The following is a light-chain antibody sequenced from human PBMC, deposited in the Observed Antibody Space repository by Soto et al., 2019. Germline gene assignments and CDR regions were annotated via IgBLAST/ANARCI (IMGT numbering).Light chain of an antibody. CDR1: SSDVGGYNS. CDR3: AAWDDSLSGWV. Sequence: QSALTQPPSASGSPGQSVTISCTGTSSDVGGYNSVSWYQHHPGKAPKLMIYEVSKRPSGVPDRFSGSKSGTSASLAISGLRSEDEADYYCAAWDDSLSGWVFGGGTKLTVL. V-gene: IGLV2-8*01. CDR2: EVS. J-gene: IGLJ3*02.